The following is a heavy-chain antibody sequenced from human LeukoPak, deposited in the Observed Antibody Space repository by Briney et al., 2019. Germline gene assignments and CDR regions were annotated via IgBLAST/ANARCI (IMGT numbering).Heavy chain of an antibody. CDR2: IYYSGST. J-gene: IGHJ5*02. CDR1: GGSISSSSYY. CDR3: AREGPQGWFDP. V-gene: IGHV4-39*07. Sequence: SETLSLTCTVSGGSISSSSYYWGWIRQPPGKGLEWIGSIYYSGSTYYNPSLKSRVTISVDTSKNQFSLKLSSVTAADTAVYYCAREGPQGWFDPWGQGTLVTVSS.